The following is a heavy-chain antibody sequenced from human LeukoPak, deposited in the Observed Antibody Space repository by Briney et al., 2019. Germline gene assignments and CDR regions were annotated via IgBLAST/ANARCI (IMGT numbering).Heavy chain of an antibody. D-gene: IGHD6-19*01. V-gene: IGHV4-34*01. Sequence: PSETLSLSCAVSGGSFSGYYWSWIRQPPGKGLEWIGEINHSGSINYNPSLKSQVTISVDTSKNQFSLKLSSVTAADTAVYYCARVFGAVAGRGYYFDYWGQGILVTVSS. CDR1: GGSFSGYY. CDR3: ARVFGAVAGRGYYFDY. J-gene: IGHJ4*02. CDR2: INHSGSI.